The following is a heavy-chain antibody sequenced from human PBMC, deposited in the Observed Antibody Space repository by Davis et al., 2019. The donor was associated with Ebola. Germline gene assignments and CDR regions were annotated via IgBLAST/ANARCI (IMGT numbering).Heavy chain of an antibody. Sequence: GESLKISCAASGFTFSSYSMNWVRQAPGKGLEWVSSISSSSSYIYYADSVKGRFTISRDNSKNTLYLQMNSLRAEDTAVYYCARGKSPLGGAFDIWGQGTMITVSS. D-gene: IGHD7-27*01. CDR1: GFTFSSYS. CDR2: ISSSSSYI. V-gene: IGHV3-21*01. CDR3: ARGKSPLGGAFDI. J-gene: IGHJ3*02.